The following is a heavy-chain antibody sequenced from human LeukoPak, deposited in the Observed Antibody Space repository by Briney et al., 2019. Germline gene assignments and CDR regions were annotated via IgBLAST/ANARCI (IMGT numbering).Heavy chain of an antibody. CDR2: INNNTGNT. CDR1: GYTFTKYA. Sequence: ASVKVSYKASGYTFTKYAMNWVRHAPGQGLERGGWINNNTGNTKYAQGFPGRVVFSLHTSVSAAYLQLSSLKAEDTAVYYCPRIESHVSLGVWGNGTTVTVSS. V-gene: IGHV7-4-1*02. J-gene: IGHJ6*04. CDR3: PRIESHVSLGV.